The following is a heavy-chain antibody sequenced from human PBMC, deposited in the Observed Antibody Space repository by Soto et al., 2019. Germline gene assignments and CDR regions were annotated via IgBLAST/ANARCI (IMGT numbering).Heavy chain of an antibody. V-gene: IGHV4-61*08. CDR2: IYYSGST. D-gene: IGHD2-2*01. J-gene: IGHJ6*03. CDR3: AGGYCSSTSCYYYYMDV. CDR1: GGSISSGGYY. Sequence: PSETLSLTCTVSGGSISSGGYYWSWIRQHPGKGLEWIGYIYYSGSTNYNPSLKSRVTISVDTSKNQFSLKLSSVTAADTAVYYCAGGYCSSTSCYYYYMDVWGKGTTVTVSS.